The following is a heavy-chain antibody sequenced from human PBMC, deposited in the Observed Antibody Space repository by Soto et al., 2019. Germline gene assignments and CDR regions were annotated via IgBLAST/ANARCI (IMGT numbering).Heavy chain of an antibody. CDR1: GGSFSGYY. J-gene: IGHJ5*02. Sequence: KSSETLSLTCAVYGGSFSGYYWSWIRQPPGKGLEWIGEINHSGSTNYNPSLKSRVTISVDTSKNQFSLKLSSVTAADTAVYYCARGGGIAARRWFDPWGQGTLVTVSS. CDR3: ARGGGIAARRWFDP. D-gene: IGHD6-6*01. V-gene: IGHV4-34*01. CDR2: INHSGST.